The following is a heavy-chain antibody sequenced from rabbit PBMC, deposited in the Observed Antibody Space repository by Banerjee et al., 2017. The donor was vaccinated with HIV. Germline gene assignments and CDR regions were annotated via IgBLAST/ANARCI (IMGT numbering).Heavy chain of an antibody. CDR1: GIDFSSYYY. V-gene: IGHV1S40*01. D-gene: IGHD2-1*01. Sequence: QSLEESGGDLVKPEGSLTLTCTASGIDFSSYYYMCWVRQAPGKGLEWIACIYVGSSGRTWYASWAKGRFTISKASSTTVTLQMTSLTAADTATYFCARGLYSNYGGYGHWNLWGPGTLVTVS. J-gene: IGHJ4*01. CDR3: ARGLYSNYGGYGHWNL. CDR2: IYVGSSGRT.